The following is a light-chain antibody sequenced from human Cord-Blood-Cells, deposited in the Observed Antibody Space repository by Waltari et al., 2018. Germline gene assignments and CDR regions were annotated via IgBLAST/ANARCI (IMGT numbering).Light chain of an antibody. CDR3: QQYYSYPYS. V-gene: IGKV1-8*01. CDR1: QGISSY. J-gene: IGKJ2*03. CDR2: AAS. Sequence: AIRMTQSPSSFSASKGDRVTITCRASQGISSYLAWYQQKPGKAPKLLIYAASTLQSGVPSRFSGSGACTDFTLTISCLQSEDFATYYCQQYYSYPYSFGQGTKLEIK.